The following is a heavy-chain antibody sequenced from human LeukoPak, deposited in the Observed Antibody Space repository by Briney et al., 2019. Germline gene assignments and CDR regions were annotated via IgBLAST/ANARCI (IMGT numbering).Heavy chain of an antibody. CDR3: ARHDSSGYYSFCNY. J-gene: IGHJ4*02. Sequence: PGGSLRLSCAASGFTFDDYGMSWVRQAPGKGLEWVYGIDWNGGSTGYADSVKGRFTISRDNAKNSLYLQMNSLRAEDTALYYCARHDSSGYYSFCNYWGQGTLVTVSS. V-gene: IGHV3-20*04. D-gene: IGHD3-22*01. CDR1: GFTFDDYG. CDR2: IDWNGGST.